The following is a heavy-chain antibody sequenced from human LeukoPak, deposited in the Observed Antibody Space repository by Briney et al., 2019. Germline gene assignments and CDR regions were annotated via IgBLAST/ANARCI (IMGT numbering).Heavy chain of an antibody. Sequence: SGTLSLTCAVYGGSFSGYYWSWIRQPPGKGLEWIGEINHSGSSNYNPSLKSRVTISVDTSKNQFSLKLHSATAADTAVYYCARGRTAYSSSWYNWFDPWGQGTLVTVST. D-gene: IGHD6-13*01. CDR3: ARGRTAYSSSWYNWFDP. CDR1: GGSFSGYY. CDR2: INHSGSS. V-gene: IGHV4-34*01. J-gene: IGHJ5*02.